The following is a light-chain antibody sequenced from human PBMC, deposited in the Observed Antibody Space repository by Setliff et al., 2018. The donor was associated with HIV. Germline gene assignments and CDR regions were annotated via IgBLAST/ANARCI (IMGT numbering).Light chain of an antibody. CDR1: NIGRKT. CDR3: QVWDSDTYHQV. V-gene: IGLV3-21*04. CDR2: HDT. J-gene: IGLJ1*01. Sequence: SYELTQPPSVFVAPGQTAIINCGGHNIGRKTVHWYQQKPGQAPVVVIYHDTDRPSGIPERFSGSNSGNTATLTIRSVEAGDEADYYCQVWDSDTYHQVFGPGTKVTVL.